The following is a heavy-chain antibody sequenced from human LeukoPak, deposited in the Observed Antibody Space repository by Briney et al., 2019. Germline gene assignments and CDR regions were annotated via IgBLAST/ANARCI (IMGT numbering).Heavy chain of an antibody. Sequence: ASVKVSCKASGYTFTSYYMHWVRQAPGQGLEWMGIINPSGGSTSYAQKFQGRVTMTRDTSTSTVYMELSSLRSEDTAVYYCARYPVDTARNYYYHYGMDVWGQGTTVTVSS. CDR2: INPSGGST. V-gene: IGHV1-46*01. D-gene: IGHD5-18*01. CDR1: GYTFTSYY. J-gene: IGHJ6*02. CDR3: ARYPVDTARNYYYHYGMDV.